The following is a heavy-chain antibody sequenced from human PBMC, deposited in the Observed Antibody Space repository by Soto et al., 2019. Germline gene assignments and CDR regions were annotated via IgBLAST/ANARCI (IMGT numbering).Heavy chain of an antibody. V-gene: IGHV6-1*01. CDR3: AREGQQLVRGYYYYGMDV. CDR2: TYYRSKWYN. D-gene: IGHD6-13*01. J-gene: IGHJ6*02. CDR1: GDSVSSNSAA. Sequence: QTLSLTCAISGDSVSSNSAAWNWVRRSPSRGLEWLGRTYYRSKWYNDYAVSVKSRITINPDTSKNQFSLQLNSVTPEDTAVYYCAREGQQLVRGYYYYGMDVWGQGTTVTVSS.